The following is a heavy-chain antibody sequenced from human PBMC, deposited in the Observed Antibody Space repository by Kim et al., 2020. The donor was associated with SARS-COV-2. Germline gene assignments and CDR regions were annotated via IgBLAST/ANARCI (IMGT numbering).Heavy chain of an antibody. CDR3: ASITGVVPRFATLDY. CDR2: VYQTGST. J-gene: IGHJ4*02. CDR1: GVSISSDNW. Sequence: SETLSLTCVVSGVSISSDNWWSWVRQPPGKGLEWIGEVYQTGSTNYNLSLKSRVTISIDNSRNQFSLKLTSVTAADTAVYYCASITGVVPRFATLDYWGQGTLVTVSS. D-gene: IGHD2-15*01. V-gene: IGHV4-4*02.